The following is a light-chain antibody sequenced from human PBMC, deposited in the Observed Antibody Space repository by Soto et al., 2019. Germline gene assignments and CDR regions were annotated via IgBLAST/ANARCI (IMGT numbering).Light chain of an antibody. CDR3: QEYGRTHVT. CDR1: QSVSNNY. CDR2: DVS. Sequence: MGLTQSPGTLSFSRGDRATRSVRANQSVSNNYLAWYKQKPGQAPRFLIYDVSSTDTGSPDRFSGRGSGTDFTLTISRVETEDYAVYYCQEYGRTHVTCGGGTNVEIK. V-gene: IGKV3-20*01. J-gene: IGKJ4*01.